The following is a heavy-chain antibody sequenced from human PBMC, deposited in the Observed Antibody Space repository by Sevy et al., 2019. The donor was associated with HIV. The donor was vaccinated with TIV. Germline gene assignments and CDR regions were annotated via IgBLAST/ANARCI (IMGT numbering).Heavy chain of an antibody. D-gene: IGHD6-19*01. V-gene: IGHV4-59*01. Sequence: SETLSLTCTVSGGSISSYYWSWIRQPPGKGLEWIGYIYYSGSTNYNPSLKSRVTISVDTSKNQFSLKLSSVTAADTAVYYCARVVASGGWTGPDYWGQGTLVTVSS. J-gene: IGHJ4*02. CDR2: IYYSGST. CDR1: GGSISSYY. CDR3: ARVVASGGWTGPDY.